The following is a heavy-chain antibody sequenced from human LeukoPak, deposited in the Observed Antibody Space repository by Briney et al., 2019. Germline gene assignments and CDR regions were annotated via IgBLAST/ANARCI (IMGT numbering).Heavy chain of an antibody. CDR1: GFTFSSYS. D-gene: IGHD5-24*01. Sequence: PGGSLRLSCAASGFTFSSYSMNWVRQAPGKGLEWVSYISSSSSTIYYADSVKGRFTISRDNAKNSLYLQMNSLRDEDTAVYYCARSPHRRDGYNFDYWGQGTLVTVSS. CDR3: ARSPHRRDGYNFDY. J-gene: IGHJ4*02. V-gene: IGHV3-48*02. CDR2: ISSSSSTI.